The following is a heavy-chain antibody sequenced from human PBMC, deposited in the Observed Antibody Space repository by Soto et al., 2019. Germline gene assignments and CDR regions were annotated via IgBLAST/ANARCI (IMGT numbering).Heavy chain of an antibody. V-gene: IGHV5-51*01. CDR1: GYSFTSYW. Sequence: GESLKISCKGSGYSFTSYWIAWVRQMPGKGLEWMGIIYPGDSGTRYSPSFQGQVTISADKSVSTAYLQWSSLRASDAAMYYCARLGGDTSDFEYWGQGTLVTVSS. CDR3: ARLGGDTSDFEY. CDR2: IYPGDSGT. J-gene: IGHJ4*02. D-gene: IGHD3-16*01.